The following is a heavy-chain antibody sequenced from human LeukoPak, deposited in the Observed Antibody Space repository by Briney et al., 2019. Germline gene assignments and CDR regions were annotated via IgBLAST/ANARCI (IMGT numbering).Heavy chain of an antibody. CDR2: IYYSGST. Sequence: SETLSLTCTVSGGSISSYYWSWIRQPPGKGLEWIGYIYYSGSTNYNPSLKSRVTISVDTSKNQFSLKLSSVTAADTAVYYCARFSTGGPYYFDYWGQGTLVTVSS. V-gene: IGHV4-59*12. J-gene: IGHJ4*02. CDR3: ARFSTGGPYYFDY. D-gene: IGHD2-2*01. CDR1: GGSISSYY.